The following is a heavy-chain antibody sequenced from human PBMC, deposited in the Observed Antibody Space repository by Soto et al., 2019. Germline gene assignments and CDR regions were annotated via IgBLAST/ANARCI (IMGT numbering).Heavy chain of an antibody. CDR3: AKEWAYSGSYYSEYYYYYYGMDV. Sequence: QVQLVESGGGVVQPGRSLRLSCAASGFTFSSYGMHWVRQAPGKGLEWVAVISYDGSNKYYADSVKGRFTISRDNSKNTLYLQMNSLRAEDTAVYYCAKEWAYSGSYYSEYYYYYYGMDVWGQGTTVTVSS. J-gene: IGHJ6*02. CDR1: GFTFSSYG. CDR2: ISYDGSNK. V-gene: IGHV3-30*18. D-gene: IGHD3-10*01.